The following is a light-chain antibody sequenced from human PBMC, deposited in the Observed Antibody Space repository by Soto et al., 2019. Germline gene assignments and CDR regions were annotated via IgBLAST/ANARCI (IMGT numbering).Light chain of an antibody. CDR1: KDISNY. Sequence: FQMTQSPSSLSASVGDRVTITCQASKDISNYLNWYQQKPGKAPKLLIYDASNLETGVPSRFSGSGSGKDFTFTISSLQPEDIASYYCQQYDNLPPFTFGPGTKVDIK. CDR3: QQYDNLPPFT. J-gene: IGKJ3*01. CDR2: DAS. V-gene: IGKV1-33*01.